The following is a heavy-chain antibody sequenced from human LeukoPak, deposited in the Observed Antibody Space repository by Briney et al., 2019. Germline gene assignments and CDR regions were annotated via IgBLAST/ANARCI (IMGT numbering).Heavy chain of an antibody. CDR2: IRQDESER. CDR1: GFSFSSYW. J-gene: IGHJ6*03. CDR3: ARLSAYYYGSYFYYYMDV. V-gene: IGHV3-7*01. D-gene: IGHD3-10*01. Sequence: GGSLRLSCEGSGFSFSSYWMTWVRQLPGKGPGWVANIRQDESERYFADSVKGRFTISRDNAKKSVYLHMSSLRAEDTALYYCARLSAYYYGSYFYYYMDVWGKGPTVTVSS.